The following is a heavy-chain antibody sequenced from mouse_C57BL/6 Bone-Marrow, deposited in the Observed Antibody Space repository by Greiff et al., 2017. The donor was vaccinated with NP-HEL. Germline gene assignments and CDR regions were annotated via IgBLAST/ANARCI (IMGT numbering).Heavy chain of an antibody. CDR2: IDPENGDT. Sequence: EVQLQQSGAELVRPGASVKLSCTASGFNIKDDYMHWVKQRPEQGLEWIGWIDPENGDTEYASKFQGKATITADTSSNTAYLQLSSLTSEDTAVYYCTLIQRGYAMDYWGQGTSVTVSS. V-gene: IGHV14-4*01. CDR3: TLIQRGYAMDY. CDR1: GFNIKDDY. J-gene: IGHJ4*01.